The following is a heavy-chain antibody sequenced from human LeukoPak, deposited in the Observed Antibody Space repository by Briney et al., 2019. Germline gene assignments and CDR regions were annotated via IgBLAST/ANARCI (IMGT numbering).Heavy chain of an antibody. J-gene: IGHJ3*02. CDR3: SRALLWFGELFSDAFDI. Sequence: ASVKVSCKASGYTLTSYYVHWVRQTPGQGLEWMGIINPDSGSTTYAEKFQGRVTMTRDASTSTVYEDLSRLRSEDTAVYYCSRALLWFGELFSDAFDIWGQGTMVTVSS. D-gene: IGHD3-10*01. V-gene: IGHV1-46*03. CDR2: INPDSGST. CDR1: GYTLTSYY.